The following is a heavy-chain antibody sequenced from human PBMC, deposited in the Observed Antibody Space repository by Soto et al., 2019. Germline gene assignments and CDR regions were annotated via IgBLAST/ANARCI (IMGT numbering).Heavy chain of an antibody. CDR3: GRGVAEIYGPGVYYYYGIDV. CDR1: GGTFSSYA. V-gene: IGHV1-69*01. D-gene: IGHD7-27*01. Sequence: QVQLVQAGAEVKKPGSSVKVSCKASGGTFSSYAISWVRQAPGQGLEWMGGIIPIFGTANYAQKYQGRVTITEDEPTSKANRELGSLRSEDTTLYYCGRGVAEIYGPGVYYYYGIDVGCKGPTVTVS. J-gene: IGHJ6*04. CDR2: IIPIFGTA.